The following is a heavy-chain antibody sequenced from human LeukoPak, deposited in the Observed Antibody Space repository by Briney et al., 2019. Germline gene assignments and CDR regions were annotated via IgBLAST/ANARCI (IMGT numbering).Heavy chain of an antibody. CDR2: IDTNTGNP. Sequence: ASVKVSCKASGYSVTNYAMNWVRQAPGQGPEWMGWIDTNTGNPTYAQGFTGRFVFSLDTSVSTAYLQISSLKAEDTAVYYCAKEMLVATDYYYYGMDVWGQGTTVTVSS. V-gene: IGHV7-4-1*02. J-gene: IGHJ6*02. CDR1: GYSVTNYA. CDR3: AKEMLVATDYYYYGMDV. D-gene: IGHD5-12*01.